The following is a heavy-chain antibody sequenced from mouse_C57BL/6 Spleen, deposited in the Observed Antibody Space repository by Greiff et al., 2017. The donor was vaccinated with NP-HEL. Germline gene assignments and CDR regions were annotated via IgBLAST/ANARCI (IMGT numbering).Heavy chain of an antibody. J-gene: IGHJ3*01. D-gene: IGHD2-2*01. CDR2: IDPENGDT. CDR1: GFNIKDDY. CDR3: TKNYGYV. V-gene: IGHV14-4*01. Sequence: EVQRVESGAELVRPGASVKLSCTASGFNIKDDYMHWVKQRPEQGLEWIGWIDPENGDTEYASKFQGKATITADTSSNTAYLQLSSLTSEDTAVYYCTKNYGYVWGQGTLVTVSA.